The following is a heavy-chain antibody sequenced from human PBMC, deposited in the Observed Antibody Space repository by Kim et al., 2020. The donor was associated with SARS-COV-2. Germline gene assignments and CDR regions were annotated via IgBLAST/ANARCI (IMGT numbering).Heavy chain of an antibody. J-gene: IGHJ4*02. CDR3: ARGSSYYYDSSGYYLDY. Sequence: VKGRFTISRENAKNSLYLQMNSLRAGDTAVYYCARGSSYYYDSSGYYLDYWGQGTLVTVSS. D-gene: IGHD3-22*01. V-gene: IGHV3-13*01.